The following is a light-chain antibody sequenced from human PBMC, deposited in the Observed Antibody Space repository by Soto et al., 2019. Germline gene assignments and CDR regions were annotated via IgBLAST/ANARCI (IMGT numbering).Light chain of an antibody. CDR2: KTS. V-gene: IGKV1-5*03. Sequence: DIQMTQSPSTLSASVGDRVTITCRARQNIVNWLAWYQQKPGKAPNLLIYKTSTLQRGVPSRFSGSGSGTEFPLTLSSLQPDDFATYYCQHYDSHPMYTFGQGTKVEI. CDR3: QHYDSHPMYT. CDR1: QNIVNW. J-gene: IGKJ2*01.